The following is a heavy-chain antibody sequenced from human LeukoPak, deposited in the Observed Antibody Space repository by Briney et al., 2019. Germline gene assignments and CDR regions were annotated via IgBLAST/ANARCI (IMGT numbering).Heavy chain of an antibody. V-gene: IGHV4-59*08. Sequence: SETLSLTCTVSGGSISSYYWSWIRQPPGKGLEWIGYIYYSGSTNYNPSLKSRVTISVDTSKNQFSLKLSSVTAADTAVYYCASYGYSYVFDYWGQGTLVTVSS. J-gene: IGHJ4*02. CDR1: GGSISSYY. D-gene: IGHD5-18*01. CDR3: ASYGYSYVFDY. CDR2: IYYSGST.